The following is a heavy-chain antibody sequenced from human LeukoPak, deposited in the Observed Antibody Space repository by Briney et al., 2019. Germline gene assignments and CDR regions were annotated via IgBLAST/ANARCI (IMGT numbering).Heavy chain of an antibody. D-gene: IGHD3-22*01. J-gene: IGHJ6*03. V-gene: IGHV4-39*01. Sequence: SETLSLTCTVSGGSISSSSYNWGWIRQPPGKGLEWIGSIYYSGSTYYNPSLKSRVTISVDTSKNQFSLKLSSVTAADTAVYYCATIITTYYMDVWGKGTTVTVSS. CDR2: IYYSGST. CDR1: GGSISSSSYN. CDR3: ATIITTYYMDV.